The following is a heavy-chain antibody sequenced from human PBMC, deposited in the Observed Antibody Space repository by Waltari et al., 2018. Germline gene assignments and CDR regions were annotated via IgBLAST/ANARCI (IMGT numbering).Heavy chain of an antibody. D-gene: IGHD6-13*01. CDR2: INPNSGGT. Sequence: QVQLVQSGAEVKKPGSSVKVSCKASGGTFSSYAISWVRQATGQGLEWMGWINPNSGGTNYAQKFQGWGTRTRDTSISTAYMGLSRLRSDDTAVYYCARDIANSSSWKGAFDIWGQGTMVTVSS. CDR1: GGTFSSYA. V-gene: IGHV1-2*04. J-gene: IGHJ3*02. CDR3: ARDIANSSSWKGAFDI.